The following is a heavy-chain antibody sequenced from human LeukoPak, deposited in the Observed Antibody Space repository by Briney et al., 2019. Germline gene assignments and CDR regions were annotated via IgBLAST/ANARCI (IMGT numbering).Heavy chain of an antibody. J-gene: IGHJ4*02. D-gene: IGHD3-9*01. V-gene: IGHV1-18*01. Sequence: ASVKVSCKASGYTFTSYGIRWVRQAPAQGREWMGWISAYNGNTNYAQKLQSRVTMTTDTSTSTAYMELRSLRSDDTAVYYCARDRARYYDILTGYSPPEFDYWGQGTLVTVSS. CDR3: ARDRARYYDILTGYSPPEFDY. CDR1: GYTFTSYG. CDR2: ISAYNGNT.